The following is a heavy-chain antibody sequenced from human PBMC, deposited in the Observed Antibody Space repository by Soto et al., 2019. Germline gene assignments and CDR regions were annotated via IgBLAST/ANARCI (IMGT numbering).Heavy chain of an antibody. Sequence: GGSLRLSCAASGFTFSSYSMNWVRQAPGKGLEWVSSISSSSSYIYYADSVKGRFTISRDNAKNSLYLQMNSLRAEDTAVYYCARVKRITIFGVSDERKNTLIGLWGQGTLVAVSS. CDR1: GFTFSSYS. CDR3: ARVKRITIFGVSDERKNTLIGL. CDR2: ISSSSSYI. J-gene: IGHJ4*02. V-gene: IGHV3-21*01. D-gene: IGHD3-3*01.